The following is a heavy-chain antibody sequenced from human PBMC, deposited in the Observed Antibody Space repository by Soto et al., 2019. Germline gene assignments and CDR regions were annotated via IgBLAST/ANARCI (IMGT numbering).Heavy chain of an antibody. CDR2: INPNGGVT. CDR3: ARESGGATATLDYYYFYMDV. V-gene: IGHV1-2*04. Sequence: QVQLVQSGAEVRKPGASVTVSCRSSGDSFNDYYIHWVRQAPGQGFEWMGWINPNGGVTKYAQKFQGWVSMTRDTSIRTVYMQQRGLRSDDTAVYYCARESGGATATLDYYYFYMDVWGTGTTVTVSS. D-gene: IGHD5-12*01. CDR1: GDSFNDYY. J-gene: IGHJ6*03.